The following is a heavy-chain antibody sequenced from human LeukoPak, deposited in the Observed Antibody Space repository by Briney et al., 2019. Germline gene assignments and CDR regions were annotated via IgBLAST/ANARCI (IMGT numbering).Heavy chain of an antibody. V-gene: IGHV4-31*03. Sequence: SQTLSLTCTVSGGSISSGGYYWSWIRQHPGKGLEWIGYIYYSGSTYYNPSLKSRVTISVDTSKNQFSLKLSSVTAADTAVYFCARAWTRGNGFDIWGQGTMVTVSS. CDR1: GGSISSGGYY. J-gene: IGHJ3*02. D-gene: IGHD3/OR15-3a*01. CDR2: IYYSGST. CDR3: ARAWTRGNGFDI.